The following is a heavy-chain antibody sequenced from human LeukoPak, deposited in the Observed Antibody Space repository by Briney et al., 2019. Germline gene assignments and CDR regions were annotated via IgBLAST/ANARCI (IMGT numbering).Heavy chain of an antibody. J-gene: IGHJ4*02. CDR3: ARFLKMLEYYFDY. V-gene: IGHV4-30-2*03. CDR1: GGSISSGGYS. CDR2: IYYSGST. D-gene: IGHD1-1*01. Sequence: SETLSLTCAVSGGSISSGGYSWSWIRQPPGKGLEWIGSIYYSGSTYYNPSLKSRVTISVDTSKNQFSLKLSSVTAADTAVYCCARFLKMLEYYFDYWGQGTLVTVSS.